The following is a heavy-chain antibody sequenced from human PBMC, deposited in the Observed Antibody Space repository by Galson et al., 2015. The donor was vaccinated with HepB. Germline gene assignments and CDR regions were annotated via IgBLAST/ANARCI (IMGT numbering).Heavy chain of an antibody. D-gene: IGHD2-21*01. Sequence: QSGAEVKKPGESLRISCKGSGYSFTNYWISWVRQMPGKGLEWMGRIDPGDSSTNYSPSFQGHVTISGDKSITTAYLQWSSLKASDTAMYYCAVVVGTTLDAFDLWGQGTMVIVSS. CDR2: IDPGDSST. CDR1: GYSFTNYW. V-gene: IGHV5-10-1*01. J-gene: IGHJ3*01. CDR3: AVVVGTTLDAFDL.